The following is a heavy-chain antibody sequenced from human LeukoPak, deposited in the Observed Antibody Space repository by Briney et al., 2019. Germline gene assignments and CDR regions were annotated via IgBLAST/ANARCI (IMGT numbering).Heavy chain of an antibody. J-gene: IGHJ1*01. CDR2: IYYSGST. V-gene: IGHV4-39*07. CDR1: GGSISSSSYY. CDR3: ARELGIEYFQH. Sequence: SEALSLTCTVSGGSISSSSYYWGWIRQPPGKGLEWIGSIYYSGSTYYNPSLKSRVTISVDTSKNQFSLKLSSVTAADTAVYYCARELGIEYFQHWGQGTLVTVSS.